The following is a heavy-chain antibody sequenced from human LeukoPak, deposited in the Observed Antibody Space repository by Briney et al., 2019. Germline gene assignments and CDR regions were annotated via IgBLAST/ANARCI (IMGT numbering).Heavy chain of an antibody. Sequence: SQTLSLTCTVSGGSISSGTYYWSWIRQPAGKGLEWIGRIYTSGSTNYNPSLKSRVTISVDTSKNQFSLKLSSVTAADTAVYYCARVRAWGYLDYWGQGTLVTVSS. D-gene: IGHD3-16*02. CDR1: GGSISSGTYY. V-gene: IGHV4-61*02. CDR3: ARVRAWGYLDY. CDR2: IYTSGST. J-gene: IGHJ4*02.